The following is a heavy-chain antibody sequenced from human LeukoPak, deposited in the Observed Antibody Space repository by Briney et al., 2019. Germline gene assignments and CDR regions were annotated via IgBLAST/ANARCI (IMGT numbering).Heavy chain of an antibody. CDR1: GYTFTGYY. V-gene: IGHV1-2*02. D-gene: IGHD6-19*01. CDR2: INPNSGGT. Sequence: ASVKVSCKASGYTFTGYYMHWVRQAPGQGLEWMGWINPNSGGTNYAQKFQGRVTMTRDTSTTTAYMELRSLRSDDTALYYCARDPTNTSGRYAYHDYWGQGTLVTVSS. CDR3: ARDPTNTSGRYAYHDY. J-gene: IGHJ4*02.